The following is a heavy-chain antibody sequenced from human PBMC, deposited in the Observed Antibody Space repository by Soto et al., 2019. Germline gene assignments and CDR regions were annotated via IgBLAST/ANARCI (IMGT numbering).Heavy chain of an antibody. V-gene: IGHV4-31*03. D-gene: IGHD5-18*01. Sequence: SETRSLTCTVSGGSIRGGGYYWSWVRQSPRRGLEWIGNIYYSGSTYYNPSLKSRLTISVDTSKNQFSLNLRSVTAADTAVYYCARDRLMATAGTARHYFGLDVWGQGTTVTAP. CDR3: ARDRLMATAGTARHYFGLDV. CDR2: IYYSGST. CDR1: GGSIRGGGYY. J-gene: IGHJ6*02.